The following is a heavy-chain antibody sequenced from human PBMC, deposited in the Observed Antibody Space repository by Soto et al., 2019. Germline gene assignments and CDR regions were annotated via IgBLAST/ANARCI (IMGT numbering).Heavy chain of an antibody. D-gene: IGHD6-6*01. CDR3: ARDKYSSSSGAFDI. Sequence: ASVKVSCKASGYTFTSYAMNWVRQAPGQGLEWMGWINTNTGNPTYAQGFTGRFVFSLDTSVSTAYLQICSLKAEDTAVYYCARDKYSSSSGAFDIWGQGTMVTXSS. J-gene: IGHJ3*02. V-gene: IGHV7-4-1*01. CDR1: GYTFTSYA. CDR2: INTNTGNP.